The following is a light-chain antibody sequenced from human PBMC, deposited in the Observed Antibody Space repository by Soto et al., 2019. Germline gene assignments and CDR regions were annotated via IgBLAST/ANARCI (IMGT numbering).Light chain of an antibody. CDR1: SSDVGGYNF. Sequence: QSVLTQPPSASGSPGQPVTISCTGTSSDVGGYNFVSWYQQHPGKAPKLMIYEVSKRPSGVPDRFSGSKSGNTASLTVSGLQAEDEADYYCSSYAGSTTFVFGTGNKVTVL. V-gene: IGLV2-8*01. J-gene: IGLJ1*01. CDR3: SSYAGSTTFV. CDR2: EVS.